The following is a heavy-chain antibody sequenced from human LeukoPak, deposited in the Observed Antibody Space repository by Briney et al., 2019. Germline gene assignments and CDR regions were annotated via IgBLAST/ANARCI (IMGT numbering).Heavy chain of an antibody. CDR1: GFTFSSYS. D-gene: IGHD6-6*01. Sequence: MPGGSLRLSCAASGFTFSSYSMNWVRQAPGKGLEWVSLISGSSSYIYYADSVKGRFTISRDNAKNSLYLQMNSLRAEDTAVYYCARAIKSSSSFWGQGTLVTVSS. V-gene: IGHV3-21*01. CDR2: ISGSSSYI. J-gene: IGHJ4*02. CDR3: ARAIKSSSSF.